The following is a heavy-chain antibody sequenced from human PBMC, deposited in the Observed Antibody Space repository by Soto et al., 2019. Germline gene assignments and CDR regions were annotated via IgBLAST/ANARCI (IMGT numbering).Heavy chain of an antibody. D-gene: IGHD6-6*01. CDR3: ARGPMDLRAARPSDY. Sequence: QVQLVQSGAEVKKPGASVKVSCKASGYTFTSYAMHWVRQAPGQRLEWMGWINAGNGNTKYSQKFQGRVTITRDTSASTAYMELSSLRSEDTAVYYCARGPMDLRAARPSDYWGQGTLVTVSS. CDR1: GYTFTSYA. CDR2: INAGNGNT. J-gene: IGHJ4*02. V-gene: IGHV1-3*01.